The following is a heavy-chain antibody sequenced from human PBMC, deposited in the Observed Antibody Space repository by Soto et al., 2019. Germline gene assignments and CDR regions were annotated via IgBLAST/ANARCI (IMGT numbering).Heavy chain of an antibody. CDR3: AREHDYSKYVAQIDY. Sequence: SETRSFPGTLSGGSLDSGGSFWSWIRQHPETCLEWIGYIDYSGNTQYNPSLRRRVRIVADTSKNQFSLKLSSVTAADTAVYYCAREHDYSKYVAQIDYWGQGILVTVSS. CDR1: GGSLDSGGSF. D-gene: IGHD4-4*01. CDR2: IDYSGNT. J-gene: IGHJ4*02. V-gene: IGHV4-31*03.